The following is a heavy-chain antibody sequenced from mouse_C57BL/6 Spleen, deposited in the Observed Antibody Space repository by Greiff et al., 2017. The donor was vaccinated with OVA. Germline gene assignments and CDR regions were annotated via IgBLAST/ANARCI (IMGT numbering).Heavy chain of an antibody. CDR2: IYPGEGDT. V-gene: IGHV1-80*01. Sequence: VKLMESGAELVKPGASVKISCKASGYAFSSYWMNWVKQRPGKGLEWIGQIYPGEGDTNYNGKFKGKATLTADKSSSTAYMQLSSLTSEDSAVYFCARGAQATWFAYWGQGTLVTVSA. CDR1: GYAFSSYW. D-gene: IGHD3-2*02. J-gene: IGHJ3*01. CDR3: ARGAQATWFAY.